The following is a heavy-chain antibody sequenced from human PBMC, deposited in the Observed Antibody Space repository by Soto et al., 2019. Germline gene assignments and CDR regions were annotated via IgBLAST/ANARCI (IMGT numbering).Heavy chain of an antibody. CDR3: ARGEYCSGGTCNEAFDI. J-gene: IGHJ3*02. D-gene: IGHD2-15*01. Sequence: EVQLLESGGGPVKPGGSLRLSCAASGFTLNTYSMNWVRQAPGKGLEWVSSISGRSSYEYYADSVKGRFTISRDNAKNSLYLQMNSLRVEDTAVYYCARGEYCSGGTCNEAFDIWGQGTMVTVSS. CDR2: ISGRSSYE. CDR1: GFTLNTYS. V-gene: IGHV3-21*01.